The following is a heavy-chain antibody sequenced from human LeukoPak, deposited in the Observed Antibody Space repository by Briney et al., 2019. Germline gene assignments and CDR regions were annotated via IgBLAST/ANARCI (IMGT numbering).Heavy chain of an antibody. V-gene: IGHV1-69*13. J-gene: IGHJ3*02. Sequence: SVKVSCKXSGGTFSSDAISWVRQAPRQGLEWMGRIIPIFGTANYAQKFQGRVTITADESTSTAYMELSSLRSEDTAVYYCARIMDYYDSSGTGYAFDIWGQGTMVTVSS. D-gene: IGHD3-22*01. CDR3: ARIMDYYDSSGTGYAFDI. CDR2: IIPIFGTA. CDR1: GGTFSSDA.